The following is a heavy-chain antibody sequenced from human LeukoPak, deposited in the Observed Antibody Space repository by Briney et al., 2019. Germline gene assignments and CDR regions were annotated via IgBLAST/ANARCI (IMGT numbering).Heavy chain of an antibody. CDR1: GGSTSSSSYY. CDR2: IYYSGST. Sequence: SETLSLTCTVSGGSTSSSSYYWGWIRQPPGKGLEWIGSIYYSGSTYYNPSLKSRVTISVDMSKNQFSLKLSSVTAADTAVYYCARATYQVVSRWFDPWGQGTLVTVSS. V-gene: IGHV4-39*01. J-gene: IGHJ5*02. CDR3: ARATYQVVSRWFDP. D-gene: IGHD2-2*01.